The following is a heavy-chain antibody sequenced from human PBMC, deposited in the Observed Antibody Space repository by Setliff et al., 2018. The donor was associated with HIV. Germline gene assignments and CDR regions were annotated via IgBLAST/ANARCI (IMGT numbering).Heavy chain of an antibody. Sequence: GASVKVSCKTSGYTFTSYGISWVRQAPGQGLEWMGWISGYNGNTNYAQKFQGSLTMTTDTSTSTAYMELRGLRSDDTAVYYCARGPPIVVVPAALLTFDYWGQGTLVTVSS. J-gene: IGHJ4*02. CDR2: ISGYNGNT. V-gene: IGHV1-18*01. D-gene: IGHD2-2*01. CDR1: GYTFTSYG. CDR3: ARGPPIVVVPAALLTFDY.